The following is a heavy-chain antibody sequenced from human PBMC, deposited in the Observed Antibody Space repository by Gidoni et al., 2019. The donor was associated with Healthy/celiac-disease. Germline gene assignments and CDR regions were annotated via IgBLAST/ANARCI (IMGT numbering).Heavy chain of an antibody. V-gene: IGHV4-30-2*01. CDR1: GGSISSGGYS. CDR2: IYHSGST. CDR3: ARELTDTAMVSLGFDP. D-gene: IGHD5-18*01. J-gene: IGHJ5*02. Sequence: QLQLQESGSGLVKPSQTLSLTCAVSGGSISSGGYSWSWIRPPPGKGLEWIGYIYHSGSTYYNPSLKSRVTISVDRSKNQFSLKLSSVTAADTAVYYCARELTDTAMVSLGFDPWGQGTLVTVSS.